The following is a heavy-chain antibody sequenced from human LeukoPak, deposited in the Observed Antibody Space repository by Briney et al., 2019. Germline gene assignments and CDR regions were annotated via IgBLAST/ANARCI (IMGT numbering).Heavy chain of an antibody. CDR2: ISTYYGNT. V-gene: IGHV1-18*01. CDR1: GYTFTSYG. Sequence: ASVKVSCKASGYTFTSYGFSWVRQAPGQGLEWMGWISTYYGNTDYAQKLQDRVTMTTDTSTSTAYMELTSLRSDDTAVYYCARVYSTNYYGSGDRPFLFDYWGQGTVVTVSS. CDR3: ARVYSTNYYGSGDRPFLFDY. J-gene: IGHJ4*02. D-gene: IGHD3-10*01.